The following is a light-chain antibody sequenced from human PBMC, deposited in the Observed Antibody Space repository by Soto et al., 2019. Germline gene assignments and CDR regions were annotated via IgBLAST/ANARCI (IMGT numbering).Light chain of an antibody. CDR3: QQYYSIPRT. J-gene: IGKJ1*01. Sequence: DIVMTQSPDSLAVSLGERATINCKSSQSVLYRSNNKNYLAWYQQKPGQPPKLLIYWASTRESGVPDRVSGSGSGTDFTLTISSLQAEDVAVYYCQQYYSIPRTFGQGTKVEIK. CDR1: QSVLYRSNNKNY. CDR2: WAS. V-gene: IGKV4-1*01.